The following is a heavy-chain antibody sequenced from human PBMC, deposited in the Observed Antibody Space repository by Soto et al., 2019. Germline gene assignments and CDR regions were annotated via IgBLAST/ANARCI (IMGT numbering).Heavy chain of an antibody. CDR1: GYTFSTYI. J-gene: IGHJ4*02. V-gene: IGHV1-3*01. CDR2: INVGKGNT. Sequence: ASVKVSCKTSGYTFSTYILYWMRQAPGQRLEWMGWINVGKGNTKYSEKFQGRVTITRDTSASTAYMELSGLRSEDTAVYYCASGHCDDICSHDYWGQGTLVTVSS. CDR3: ASGHCDDICSHDY. D-gene: IGHD3-9*01.